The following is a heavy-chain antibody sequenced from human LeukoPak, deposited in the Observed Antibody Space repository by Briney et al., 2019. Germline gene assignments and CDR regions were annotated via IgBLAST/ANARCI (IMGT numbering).Heavy chain of an antibody. D-gene: IGHD7-27*01. Sequence: GGSLRLSCAASGFTFSSYSMNWVRQAPGKGLEWVSAISGSGGSTYYADSVKGRFTISRDNSKNTLYLQMNSLRAEDTAVYYCAKDLWGSPRGIDYWGQGTLVTVSS. CDR3: AKDLWGSPRGIDY. CDR2: ISGSGGST. J-gene: IGHJ4*02. V-gene: IGHV3-23*01. CDR1: GFTFSSYS.